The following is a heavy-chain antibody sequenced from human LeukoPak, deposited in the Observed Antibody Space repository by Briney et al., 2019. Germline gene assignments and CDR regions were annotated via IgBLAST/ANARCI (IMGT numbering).Heavy chain of an antibody. D-gene: IGHD2-21*02. CDR3: AKGRGHIVVVTAIPLDY. V-gene: IGHV3-7*03. CDR1: GFTFSTYW. Sequence: PGGSLRLSCAASGFTFSTYWMNWYRQAPGKGLEWVGNINQDASEINYVDSVRGRFTISRDNAKNSLHLQMNSLRAEDTAVYYCAKGRGHIVVVTAIPLDYWGQGTLVTVSS. J-gene: IGHJ4*02. CDR2: INQDASEI.